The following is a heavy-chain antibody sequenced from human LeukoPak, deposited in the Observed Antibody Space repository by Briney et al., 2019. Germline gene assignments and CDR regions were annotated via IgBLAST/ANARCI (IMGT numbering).Heavy chain of an antibody. CDR1: GGTFSSYA. V-gene: IGHV1-69*05. J-gene: IGHJ6*03. CDR3: ARAGYYDSSGYSILCYYYYMDV. CDR2: IIPIFGTA. Sequence: SVKVSCKASGGTFSSYAISWVRQDPGQGLEWMGGIIPIFGTANYAQKFQGRVTITTDESTSTAYMELSSLRSEDTAVYYCARAGYYDSSGYSILCYYYYMDVWGKGTTVTVS. D-gene: IGHD3-22*01.